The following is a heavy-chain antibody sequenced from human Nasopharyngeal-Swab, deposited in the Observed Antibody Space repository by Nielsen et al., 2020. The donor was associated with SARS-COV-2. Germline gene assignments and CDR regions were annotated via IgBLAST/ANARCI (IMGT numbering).Heavy chain of an antibody. D-gene: IGHD7-27*01. CDR2: FDLEDGER. Sequence: ASVKVSCKVSGYTLSELSMHWVRQAPGKGLEWMGGFDLEDGERMYAQKFQGRVTTTEDTSTDTAYMELSSLNSQDTALYYCTTWYSGDPDYWGQGTLVTVSS. V-gene: IGHV1-24*01. J-gene: IGHJ4*02. CDR1: GYTLSELS. CDR3: TTWYSGDPDY.